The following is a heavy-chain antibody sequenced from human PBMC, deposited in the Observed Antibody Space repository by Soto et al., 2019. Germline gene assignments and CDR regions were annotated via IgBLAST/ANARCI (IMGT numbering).Heavy chain of an antibody. D-gene: IGHD3-22*01. CDR2: INPSGGST. Sequence: ASVKVSCKASGYTFTSYYMHWVRQAPGQGLEWMGIINPSGGSTSYAQKFQGRVTMTRDTSTSTVYMELSSLRSEDTAVYYCARDLDRRRAYYSGSSGYPSHYYGMDVWGQGPTVTVYS. V-gene: IGHV1-46*01. CDR3: ARDLDRRRAYYSGSSGYPSHYYGMDV. J-gene: IGHJ6*02. CDR1: GYTFTSYY.